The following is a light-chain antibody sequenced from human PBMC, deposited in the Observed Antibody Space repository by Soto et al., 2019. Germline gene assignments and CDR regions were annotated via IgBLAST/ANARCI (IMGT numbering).Light chain of an antibody. CDR1: QSISSY. J-gene: IGKJ5*01. CDR2: AAS. Sequence: DIQMTQSPSSLSASVGDRVTITCRASQSISSYLNWYQQKPGKAPKLLIYAASSLQSGVPSRFSGSGSGTDFTLTISSRQPEDVATYYCQQSYSTREVTFGQGTRLEIK. V-gene: IGKV1-39*01. CDR3: QQSYSTREVT.